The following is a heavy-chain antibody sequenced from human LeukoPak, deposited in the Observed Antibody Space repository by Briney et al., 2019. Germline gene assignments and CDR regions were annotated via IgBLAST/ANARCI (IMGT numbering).Heavy chain of an antibody. CDR1: GGSISSGSYY. V-gene: IGHV4-61*02. D-gene: IGHD2-2*01. Sequence: PSETLSLTCTVSGGSISSGSYYWSWIRQPAGKGLEWIGRIYTSGSTNYNPSLKNRVTISVDTSKNQFSLKLSSVTAADTAVYYCARSIVVVPAAISPFDYWGQGTLVTVSS. CDR2: IYTSGST. J-gene: IGHJ4*02. CDR3: ARSIVVVPAAISPFDY.